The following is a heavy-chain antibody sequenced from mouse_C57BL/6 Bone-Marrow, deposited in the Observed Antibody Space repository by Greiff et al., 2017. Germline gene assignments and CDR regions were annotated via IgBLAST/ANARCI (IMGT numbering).Heavy chain of an antibody. J-gene: IGHJ2*01. CDR1: GFTFSDFY. CDR2: SRNKANDYTT. Sequence: DVLLVESGGGLVQSGRSLRLSCATSGFTFSDFYMEWVRQAPGKGLEWIAASRNKANDYTTEYSASVKGRFIVSRDTSQSILYLQMNALRAEDTAMYYCARDPKSYFDYWGQGTTLTVSS. CDR3: ARDPKSYFDY. V-gene: IGHV7-1*01.